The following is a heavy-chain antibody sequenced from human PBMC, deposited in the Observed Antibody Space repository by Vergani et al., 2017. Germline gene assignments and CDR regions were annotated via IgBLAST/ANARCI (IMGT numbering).Heavy chain of an antibody. CDR2: IKSKTDGGTT. J-gene: IGHJ5*02. V-gene: IGHV3-15*01. D-gene: IGHD2-2*01. CDR1: VIPFKNAW. Sequence: EVQVVESGGGLIKPGGSLRLSCVVSVIPFKNAWMSWVRQAPGKGLEWVGRIKSKTDGGTTDYAAPVKGRFTISRDDSKNTLYLQMNSLKTEDTAVYYCTTDAIVVVPAANWIDRWGQGTLVTVS. CDR3: TTDAIVVVPAANWIDR.